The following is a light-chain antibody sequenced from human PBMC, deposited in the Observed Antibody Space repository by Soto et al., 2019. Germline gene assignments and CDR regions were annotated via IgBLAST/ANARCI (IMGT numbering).Light chain of an antibody. CDR1: SGHSTYP. Sequence: QLVLTQSPSASASLGASVKLTCTLSSGHSTYPIAWHQQQPEKGPRCLMKLNSDGSHNKGDGIPDRFSVSSSGAERYLTISSLQSEDEADYCCQTWGTAFRVFGGGIKLTVL. CDR3: QTWGTAFRV. V-gene: IGLV4-69*01. J-gene: IGLJ3*02. CDR2: LNSDGSH.